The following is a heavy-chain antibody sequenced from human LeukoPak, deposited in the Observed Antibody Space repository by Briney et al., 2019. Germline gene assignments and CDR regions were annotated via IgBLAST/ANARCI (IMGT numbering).Heavy chain of an antibody. D-gene: IGHD1/OR15-1a*01. J-gene: IGHJ4*02. V-gene: IGHV3-15*01. CDR3: TTQGTSGTGRVDF. CDR1: GFTFSNAW. CDR2: IKSKTDGGTT. Sequence: GGTLRLSCAASGFTFSNAWMSWVRQAPGKGLEWVGRIKSKTDGGTTDYAAPVKGRFTISRDDSKNTLYLQMNSLKTEDTAVYYCTTQGTSGTGRVDFWGQGTLVTVSS.